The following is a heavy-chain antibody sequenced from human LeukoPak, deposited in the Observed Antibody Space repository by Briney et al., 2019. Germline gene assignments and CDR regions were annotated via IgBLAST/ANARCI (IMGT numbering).Heavy chain of an antibody. CDR3: AKDGGLWVSAHWGDS. Sequence: SGGSLRLSCAASGFTFSSYVMSWVRQAPGKGLKWVSTITTGDGNTYYADSVKGRFTVSRDDSKNTLYLQMNSLRAEDTAVYYCAKDGGLWVSAHWGDSWGRGTLVTVSS. D-gene: IGHD7-27*01. J-gene: IGHJ4*02. CDR2: ITTGDGNT. CDR1: GFTFSSYV. V-gene: IGHV3-23*01.